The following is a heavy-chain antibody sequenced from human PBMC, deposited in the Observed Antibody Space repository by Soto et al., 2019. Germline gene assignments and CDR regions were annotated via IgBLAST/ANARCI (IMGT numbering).Heavy chain of an antibody. Sequence: ASVKVSCKASGYTFTSYAMHWVRQAPGQRLEWMGWINAGNGNTKYSQKFQGRVTITRDTSASTAYMELSSLRSEDTAVYYCARGSGSSGYSNWFDPWGQGTLDTVSS. V-gene: IGHV1-3*01. D-gene: IGHD3-22*01. J-gene: IGHJ5*02. CDR1: GYTFTSYA. CDR3: ARGSGSSGYSNWFDP. CDR2: INAGNGNT.